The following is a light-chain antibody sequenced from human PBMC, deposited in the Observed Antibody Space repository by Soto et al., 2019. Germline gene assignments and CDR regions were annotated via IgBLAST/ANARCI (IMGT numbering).Light chain of an antibody. CDR2: GAS. CDR3: QQYHSYWT. Sequence: VLTQSPGTLSLSQGERATLSCRASQSVSSYYLAWYQQKPGQAPRLLIYGASTRATGIPARFSGSGSGTEFTLTISSLQTDDFSTYYCQQYHSYWTFGQGTKVDIK. J-gene: IGKJ1*01. CDR1: QSVSSYY. V-gene: IGKV3-20*01.